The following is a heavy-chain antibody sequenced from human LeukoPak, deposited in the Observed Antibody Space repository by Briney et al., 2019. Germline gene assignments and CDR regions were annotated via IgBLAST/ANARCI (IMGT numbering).Heavy chain of an antibody. D-gene: IGHD3-3*01. Sequence: PGGSLRLSCAASGFTFSGYEMKWVRQAPGKGLEWVSYISSSGTNIYYADSVKGRFTISRDNAKNSLYLQMNSLRAEDTAVYYCASELRIDGFWSGPNLLDYWGQGTLVTVSS. CDR3: ASELRIDGFWSGPNLLDY. CDR1: GFTFSGYE. J-gene: IGHJ4*02. V-gene: IGHV3-48*03. CDR2: ISSSGTNI.